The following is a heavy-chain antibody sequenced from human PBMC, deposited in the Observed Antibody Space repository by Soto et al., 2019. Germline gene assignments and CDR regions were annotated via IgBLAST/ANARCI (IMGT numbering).Heavy chain of an antibody. CDR2: ISGSGGST. CDR1: GFTFSSYA. J-gene: IGHJ4*02. Sequence: EVQLLESGGGLVQPGGSLRLSCAASGFTFSSYAMSWVRQAPGKGLEWVSAISGSGGSTYYADSVKGRFTISRDNSKNTLYLQMNSLRAEDTAVYYCANPSPFDSSGYYDFFDYWVQGTLVTVSS. V-gene: IGHV3-23*01. CDR3: ANPSPFDSSGYYDFFDY. D-gene: IGHD3-22*01.